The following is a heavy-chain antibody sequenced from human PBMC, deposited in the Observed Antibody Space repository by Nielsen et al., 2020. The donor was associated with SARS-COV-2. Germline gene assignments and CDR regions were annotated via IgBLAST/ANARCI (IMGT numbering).Heavy chain of an antibody. CDR3: ARGVSSSSWLKTYYFDY. J-gene: IGHJ4*02. D-gene: IGHD6-13*01. CDR2: IYSGGST. Sequence: GESLKISCAASGFTVSSNYMSWVRQAPGKGLEWVSVIYSGGSTYYADSVKGRFTISRDNSKNTLYLQMNSLRAEDTAVYYCARGVSSSSWLKTYYFDYWGQGTLVTVSS. V-gene: IGHV3-53*01. CDR1: GFTVSSNY.